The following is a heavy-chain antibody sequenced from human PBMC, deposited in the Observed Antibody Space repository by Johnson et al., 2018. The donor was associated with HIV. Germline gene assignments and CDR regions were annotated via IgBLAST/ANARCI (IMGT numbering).Heavy chain of an antibody. CDR1: GFSFSSYG. D-gene: IGHD1-26*01. CDR2: ISYHVGNR. V-gene: IGHV3-30*18. J-gene: IGHJ3*02. Sequence: QEQLVESGGGVVQPGRSLRLSCAASGFSFSSYGIHWVRQAPGQGLEWVAYISYHVGNRYYADSVKGRFTISRDNSKNTLYLQMNSLRAEDTAVYYCAKEGRELLGGTFDIWGQGTMVTVSS. CDR3: AKEGRELLGGTFDI.